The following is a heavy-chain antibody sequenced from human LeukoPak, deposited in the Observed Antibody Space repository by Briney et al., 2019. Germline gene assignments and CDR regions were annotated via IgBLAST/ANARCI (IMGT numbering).Heavy chain of an antibody. CDR3: ARHTGYNWFDP. CDR2: IYYSGST. CDR1: GGSISSYY. Sequence: TSETLSLTCTVSGGSISSYYWSWIRQPPGKGLEWIGYIYYSGSTNYNPSLKSRVTISVDTSKNQFSLKLSSVTAADTAVYYCARHTGYNWFDPWGQGTLVTVSS. D-gene: IGHD4-17*01. V-gene: IGHV4-59*08. J-gene: IGHJ5*02.